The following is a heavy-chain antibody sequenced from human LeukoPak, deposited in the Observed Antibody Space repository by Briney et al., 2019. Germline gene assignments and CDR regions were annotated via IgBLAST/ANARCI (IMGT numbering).Heavy chain of an antibody. CDR1: GGSISGYY. CDR2: VYYSGTT. D-gene: IGHD6-19*01. Sequence: PSETLSLTCTISGGSISGYYWSWIRQPPGKGLAWIGYVYYSGTTNYNPSLKSRVTISVDTSKNQFFLKVSSVTAADTAVYYCARDRQWLGYFDYWGQGTLVTVSS. J-gene: IGHJ4*02. CDR3: ARDRQWLGYFDY. V-gene: IGHV4-59*01.